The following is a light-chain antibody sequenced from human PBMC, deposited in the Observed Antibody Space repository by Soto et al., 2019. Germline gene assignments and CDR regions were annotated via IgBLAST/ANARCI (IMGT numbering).Light chain of an antibody. Sequence: DIQMTQSPSTLSASVGDRVTITCRARQSISSWLAWYQQKPGKAPKLLIYKASSLESGVPSRFSGSGSGTEFTLTIRSFQPDDFATYCCQQYNSYSPVFCQGTTVEIK. CDR1: QSISSW. J-gene: IGKJ1*01. CDR2: KAS. CDR3: QQYNSYSPV. V-gene: IGKV1-5*03.